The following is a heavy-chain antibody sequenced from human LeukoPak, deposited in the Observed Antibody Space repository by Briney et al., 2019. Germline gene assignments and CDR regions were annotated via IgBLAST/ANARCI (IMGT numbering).Heavy chain of an antibody. D-gene: IGHD3-10*01. V-gene: IGHV1-18*01. J-gene: IGHJ4*02. Sequence: ASVKVSCKASGYTFTSHGINWVRQAPGQGLEWMGWISAYNGNTNYAQKFQGRVTMTTDTSTSTAYMELRSLRSDDTAVYYCARIDYYGSGTIEDYWGQGILVTVSS. CDR3: ARIDYYGSGTIEDY. CDR2: ISAYNGNT. CDR1: GYTFTSHG.